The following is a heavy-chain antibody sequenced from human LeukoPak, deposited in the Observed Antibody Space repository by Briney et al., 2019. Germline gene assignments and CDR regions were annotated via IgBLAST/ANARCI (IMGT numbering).Heavy chain of an antibody. Sequence: GGSLRLSCAVSGFTVSGNYMSWVRQAPGKGLEWVSAISGSGGITSYADSVKGRFTISRDNSKNTLYLQMNSLRAEDTAVYYCASQAYGLFDYWGQGTLVTVSS. D-gene: IGHD3-16*01. CDR2: ISGSGGIT. CDR3: ASQAYGLFDY. CDR1: GFTVSGNY. V-gene: IGHV3-23*01. J-gene: IGHJ4*02.